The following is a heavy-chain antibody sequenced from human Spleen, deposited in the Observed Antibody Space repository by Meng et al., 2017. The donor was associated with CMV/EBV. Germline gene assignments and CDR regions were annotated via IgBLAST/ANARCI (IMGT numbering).Heavy chain of an antibody. V-gene: IGHV3-7*01. Sequence: GESLKISCVASGFTFNTYWMSWVRQAPGKGLEWVANIKQDGSEKYYVGSVKGRFTISRDNAKNSLYLQMNSLSAEDTAVYYCARDPRVKSYVVVPAASDYWGQGTMVTVSS. CDR3: ARDPRVKSYVVVPAASDY. CDR1: GFTFNTYW. D-gene: IGHD2-2*01. CDR2: IKQDGSEK. J-gene: IGHJ4*02.